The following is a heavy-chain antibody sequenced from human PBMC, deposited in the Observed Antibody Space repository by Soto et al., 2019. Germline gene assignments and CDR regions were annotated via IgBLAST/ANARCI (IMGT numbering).Heavy chain of an antibody. J-gene: IGHJ3*02. V-gene: IGHV3-21*01. CDR3: ARNRDMTYDAFDI. CDR2: IXXCXDX. D-gene: IGHD2-21*02. Sequence: GGSLRLSCAASGFSFSSYSMNWVRQAPGKGLAXVSTIXXCXDXXXAXXXXGRFTITKDNAKNSLYLQMNSLRAEDTAVYYCARNRDMTYDAFDIWGQGTMLTVSS. CDR1: GFSFSSYS.